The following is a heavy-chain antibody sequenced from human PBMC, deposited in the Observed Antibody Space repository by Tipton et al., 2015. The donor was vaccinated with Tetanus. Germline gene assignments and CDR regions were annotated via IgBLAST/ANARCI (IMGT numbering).Heavy chain of an antibody. CDR3: ARHLYGYWFDP. Sequence: TLSLTCTVSGASISDKKYYWGWIRQAPGKGLEWIASIYFEGSTYYSPSLKSRLTIDVDTSHNLFSLKMTSVTAADTAVYYCARHLYGYWFDPWGQGALVTVSS. V-gene: IGHV4-39*02. CDR2: IYFEGST. CDR1: GASISDKKYY. J-gene: IGHJ5*02. D-gene: IGHD5-24*01.